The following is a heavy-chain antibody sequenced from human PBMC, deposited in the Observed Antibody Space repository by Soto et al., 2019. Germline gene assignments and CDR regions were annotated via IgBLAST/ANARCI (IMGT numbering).Heavy chain of an antibody. Sequence: QVQLVESGGGVVQPGRSLRLSCAASGFTFSSYGMHWVRQAPGKGLEWVAVISYDGSNKYYADSVKGRFTISRDNSKNTLYLQMNSLRAEDTAVYYCEKDEEEWPHAPYWGQGTLVTVSS. D-gene: IGHD3-3*01. CDR1: GFTFSSYG. J-gene: IGHJ4*02. V-gene: IGHV3-30*18. CDR2: ISYDGSNK. CDR3: EKDEEEWPHAPY.